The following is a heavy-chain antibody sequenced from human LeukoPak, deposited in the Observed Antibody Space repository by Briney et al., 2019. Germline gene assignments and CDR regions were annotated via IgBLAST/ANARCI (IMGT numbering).Heavy chain of an antibody. D-gene: IGHD1-26*01. V-gene: IGHV3-21*01. CDR2: ISSSSYI. CDR1: GFTFSSYS. J-gene: IGHJ4*02. Sequence: GGSLRLSCAASGFTFSSYSMNWVRQAPGKGLEWVSSISSSSYIYYADSVKGRFTISRDNAKNSLYLQMNSLRAEDTAVYYCAREVTWERGEDYWGQGTLVTVSS. CDR3: AREVTWERGEDY.